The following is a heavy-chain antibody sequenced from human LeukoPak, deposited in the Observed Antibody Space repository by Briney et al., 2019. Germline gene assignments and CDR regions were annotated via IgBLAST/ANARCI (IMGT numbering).Heavy chain of an antibody. J-gene: IGHJ4*01. V-gene: IGHV3-7*01. CDR3: ARDWYSNYLHY. D-gene: IGHD4-11*01. CDR1: GFTFSTYW. Sequence: GGSLRPSCAASGFTFSTYWMSWVRQAPGKGLEWVANIKEDGSEKYYVDSVKGRFTISRDNAKNSLYLQMHSLRAEDTAVYYCARDWYSNYLHYWGQGTLVTVSS. CDR2: IKEDGSEK.